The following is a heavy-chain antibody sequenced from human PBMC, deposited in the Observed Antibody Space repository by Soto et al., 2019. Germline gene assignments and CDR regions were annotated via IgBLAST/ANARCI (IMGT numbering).Heavy chain of an antibody. CDR1: GGSISSGGYY. CDR3: AREWPMVRGAPYPYYYYGMDV. V-gene: IGHV4-31*03. J-gene: IGHJ6*02. Sequence: QVQLQESGPGLVKPSQTLSLTCTVSGGSISSGGYYWSWIRQHPGKGLEWIGYIYYSGSTYYNPSLKSRVTISVDTSKNQFSLKLSSVTAADTAVYYCAREWPMVRGAPYPYYYYGMDVWGQGTTVTVSS. CDR2: IYYSGST. D-gene: IGHD3-10*01.